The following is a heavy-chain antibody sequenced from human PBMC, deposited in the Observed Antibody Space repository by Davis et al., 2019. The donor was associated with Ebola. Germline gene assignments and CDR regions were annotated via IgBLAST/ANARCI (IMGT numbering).Heavy chain of an antibody. CDR1: GASISSYY. V-gene: IGHV4-59*12. CDR3: ARGVRRYFDPRNDY. Sequence: MPSETLSLTCTVPGASISSYYWRWIRQLPGKGLEWIGYIYYSGSTNYNPSLKSRVTISVDTSKNQFSLKLSSVTAADTAVYYCARGVRRYFDPRNDYWGQGTLVTVSS. CDR2: IYYSGST. J-gene: IGHJ4*02. D-gene: IGHD3-9*01.